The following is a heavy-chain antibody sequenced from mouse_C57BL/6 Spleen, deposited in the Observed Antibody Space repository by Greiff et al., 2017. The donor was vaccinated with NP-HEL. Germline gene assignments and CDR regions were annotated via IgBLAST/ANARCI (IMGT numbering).Heavy chain of an antibody. Sequence: QVQLQQSGAELVRPGTSVKVSCKASGYAFTNYLIEWVKQRPGQGLEWIGVINPGSGGTNYNEKFKGKATLTADKSSSTAYMQLSSLTSEDSAVYFCARDIPHYYCSSYLAYWGQGTLVTVSA. D-gene: IGHD1-1*01. CDR1: GYAFTNYL. CDR2: INPGSGGT. V-gene: IGHV1-54*01. CDR3: ARDIPHYYCSSYLAY. J-gene: IGHJ3*01.